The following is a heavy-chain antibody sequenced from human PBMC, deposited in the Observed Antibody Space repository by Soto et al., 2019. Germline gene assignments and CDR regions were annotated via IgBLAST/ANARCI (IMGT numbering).Heavy chain of an antibody. V-gene: IGHV3-9*01. D-gene: IGHD5-18*01. J-gene: IGHJ6*02. Sequence: EVQLVESGGGLVQPGRSLRLSCAASGFTFDDYAMHWVRQAPGKGLEWVSGISWNSGSIGYADSVKGRFTISRDNAKNYLYLQMNSLRAEDTALYYCARSGGYSYGQPAYYYGMDVWGQGTTVTVSS. CDR2: ISWNSGSI. CDR1: GFTFDDYA. CDR3: ARSGGYSYGQPAYYYGMDV.